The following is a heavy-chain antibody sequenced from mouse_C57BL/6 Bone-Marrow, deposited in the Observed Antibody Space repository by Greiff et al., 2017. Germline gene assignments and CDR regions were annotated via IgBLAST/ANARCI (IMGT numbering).Heavy chain of an antibody. Sequence: VQLQQSGAELVRPGASVTLSCKASGYTFTDYEMHWVKQTPVHGLEWIGAIDPETGGTAYNQKFKGKAILTADKSSSTAYMELRSLTSEDSAFYYCTRPGSSFYYFDYWGQGTTLTVSS. J-gene: IGHJ2*01. CDR3: TRPGSSFYYFDY. CDR2: IDPETGGT. D-gene: IGHD1-1*01. CDR1: GYTFTDYE. V-gene: IGHV1-15*01.